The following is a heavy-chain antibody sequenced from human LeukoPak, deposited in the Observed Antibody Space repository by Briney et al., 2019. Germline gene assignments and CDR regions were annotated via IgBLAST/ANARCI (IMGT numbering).Heavy chain of an antibody. D-gene: IGHD3-22*01. CDR2: IRFDESDK. V-gene: IGHV3-33*08. CDR1: GFIFSNYG. CDR3: ARGQHDSSGYYLINDY. J-gene: IGHJ4*02. Sequence: PGGSLRLSCAASGFIFSNYGMHWVRQAPGKGLEWVAHIRFDESDKYFADSVKGRFTLSRDNSKNTLYLQMNSLGAEDTAVYYCARGQHDSSGYYLINDYWGQGTLVTVSA.